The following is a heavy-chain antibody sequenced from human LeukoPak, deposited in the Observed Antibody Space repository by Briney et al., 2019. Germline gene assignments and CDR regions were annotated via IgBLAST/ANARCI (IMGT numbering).Heavy chain of an antibody. CDR2: INPNSGGT. V-gene: IGHV1-2*02. D-gene: IGHD2-2*01. Sequence: ASVKVSCKASGYTFTGYYMHWVRQAPGQGLEWMGWINPNSGGTNYAQKLQGRVTMTTDTSTSTAYMELRSLRPDDTAVYYCASQDCSSTSCYRGNPNFDYWGQGTLVTVSS. J-gene: IGHJ4*02. CDR1: GYTFTGYY. CDR3: ASQDCSSTSCYRGNPNFDY.